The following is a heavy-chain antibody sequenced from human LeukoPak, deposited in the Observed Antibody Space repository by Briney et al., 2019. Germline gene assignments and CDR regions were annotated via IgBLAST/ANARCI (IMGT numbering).Heavy chain of an antibody. CDR2: ISAYNGNT. Sequence: ASVKVSCKASGYTFTGYYMHWVRQAPGQGLEWMGWISAYNGNTNYAQKLQGRVTMTTDTSTSTAYMELRSLRSDDTAVYYCARAVAVRYYYYYYMDVWGKGTTVTVSS. D-gene: IGHD6-19*01. CDR3: ARAVAVRYYYYYYMDV. CDR1: GYTFTGYY. J-gene: IGHJ6*03. V-gene: IGHV1-18*04.